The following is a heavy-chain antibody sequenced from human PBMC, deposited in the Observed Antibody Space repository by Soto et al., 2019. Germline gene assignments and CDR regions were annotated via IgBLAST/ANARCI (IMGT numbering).Heavy chain of an antibody. V-gene: IGHV4-30-4*01. CDR3: ARGRYCLTGRCFPNWFDS. Sequence: SETLSLTCSVSGDSISNLDYYWAWIRQPPGQALEYIGYIYKSATTYYNPSFESRVAISVDTSKSQFSLNVTSVTAADTAVYFCARGRYCLTGRCFPNWFDSWGQGALVTVSS. CDR1: GDSISNLDYY. J-gene: IGHJ5*01. CDR2: IYKSATT. D-gene: IGHD7-27*01.